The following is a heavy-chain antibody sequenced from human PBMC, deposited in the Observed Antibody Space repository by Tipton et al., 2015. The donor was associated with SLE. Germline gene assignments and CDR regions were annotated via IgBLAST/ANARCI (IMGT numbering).Heavy chain of an antibody. J-gene: IGHJ3*02. Sequence: TLSLTCTVSGGSISSPFWSWIRPPPGKGLEWIGYIYYSGSTNYNPSLKSRVTISVDTSKNQFSLKLSSVTAADTAVYYCASTVVPHAFDIWGQGTMVTVSS. CDR1: GGSISSPF. D-gene: IGHD2-2*01. CDR2: IYYSGST. V-gene: IGHV4-59*11. CDR3: ASTVVPHAFDI.